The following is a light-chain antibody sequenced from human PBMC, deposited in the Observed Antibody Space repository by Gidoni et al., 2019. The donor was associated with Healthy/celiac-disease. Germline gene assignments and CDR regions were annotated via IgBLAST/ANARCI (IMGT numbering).Light chain of an antibody. V-gene: IGKV3-15*01. Sequence: EIVLTPSPATLSVSPGERATLSCRASQSVSSNLAWYQQKPGQAPRRLIYGASTRATGIPARFSGSGSGTEFTLTISSLQSEDFAVYYCQQYNNWLRTFXQXTKVXIK. CDR2: GAS. CDR1: QSVSSN. J-gene: IGKJ1*01. CDR3: QQYNNWLRT.